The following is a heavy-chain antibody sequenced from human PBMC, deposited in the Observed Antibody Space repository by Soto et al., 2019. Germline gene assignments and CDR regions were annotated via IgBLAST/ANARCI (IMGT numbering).Heavy chain of an antibody. CDR3: ARHGSY. J-gene: IGHJ4*02. CDR1: GGSISSSSYY. V-gene: IGHV4-39*01. CDR2: VYFSGTT. Sequence: PSETLSLTCTVSGGSISSSSYYWGWIRQPPGKGLEWIGSVYFSGTTYYNPSLKSRVTISVDTSKNHFSLRLSSVTAADTAIYYCARHGSYWGQGTLVTVSS.